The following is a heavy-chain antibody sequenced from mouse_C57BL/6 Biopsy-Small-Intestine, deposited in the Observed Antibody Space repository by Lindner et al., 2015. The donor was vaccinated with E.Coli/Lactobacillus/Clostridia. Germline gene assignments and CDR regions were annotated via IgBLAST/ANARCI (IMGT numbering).Heavy chain of an antibody. Sequence: VQLQESGPELVKPGASVKISCKASGYAFSGSWMNWVKQRPGKVLSGLDGFXLEMEILTTMPKFKGKATLTTDKSSSTAYMQLSSLTSEDSAVYFCARWDLYGYYEAYWGQGTLVTVSA. D-gene: IGHD2-3*01. CDR3: ARWDLYGYYEAY. CDR1: GYAFSGSW. CDR2: FXLEMEIL. J-gene: IGHJ3*01. V-gene: IGHV1-82*01.